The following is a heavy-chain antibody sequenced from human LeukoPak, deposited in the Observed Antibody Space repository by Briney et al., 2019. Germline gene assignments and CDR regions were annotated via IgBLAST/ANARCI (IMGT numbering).Heavy chain of an antibody. V-gene: IGHV3-21*01. CDR3: AKADRDYDYVWGSYRPTTFDY. CDR2: ISSSSSYI. Sequence: TGGSLRLSCAASGFTFSSYSMNWVRQAPGKGLEWVSSISSSSSYIYYADSVKGRFTISRDNAKNSLYLPMNSLRGDDTAVYYCAKADRDYDYVWGSYRPTTFDYWGQGTLVTVSS. J-gene: IGHJ4*02. D-gene: IGHD3-16*02. CDR1: GFTFSSYS.